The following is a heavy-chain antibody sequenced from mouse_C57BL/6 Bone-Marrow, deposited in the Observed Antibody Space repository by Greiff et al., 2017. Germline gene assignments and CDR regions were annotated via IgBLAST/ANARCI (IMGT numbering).Heavy chain of an antibody. CDR1: GYTFTSYW. V-gene: IGHV1-64*01. J-gene: IGHJ2*01. Sequence: QVQLKQPGAELVKPGASVKLSCKASGYTFTSYWMHWVKQRPGQGLEWIGMIHPNSGSTNYNEKFKSKATLTVDKSSSTAYMQLSSLTSEDSAVYYCARGRYYGGYWGQGTTLTVSS. CDR2: IHPNSGST. CDR3: ARGRYYGGY.